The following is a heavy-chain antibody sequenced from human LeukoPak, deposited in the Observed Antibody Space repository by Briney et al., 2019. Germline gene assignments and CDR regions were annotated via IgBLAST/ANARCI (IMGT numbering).Heavy chain of an antibody. CDR2: ISSSGGIT. J-gene: IGHJ4*02. Sequence: PGGSLRLSCAASGFTFSTYAMSWVRQAPGKGLEWVSAISSSGGITYYADSVKGRFTISRDNSKNTLYLQMNSLRAEDTAVYYCARSSYDILTGYFDYWGQGTLVTVSS. V-gene: IGHV3-23*01. CDR3: ARSSYDILTGYFDY. D-gene: IGHD3-9*01. CDR1: GFTFSTYA.